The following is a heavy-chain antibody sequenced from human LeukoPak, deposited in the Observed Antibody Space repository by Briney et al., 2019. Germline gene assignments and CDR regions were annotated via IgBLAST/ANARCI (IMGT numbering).Heavy chain of an antibody. CDR1: GFIFNKYA. V-gene: IGHV3-23*01. CDR3: ARDDAVTGGYLDF. CDR2: IHGHDGAT. J-gene: IGHJ4*02. D-gene: IGHD3-10*01. Sequence: GGSLRLSCVTSGFIFNKYAMSWARQTPGKGLEWVARIHGHDGATYYPDSMRGRFTISRDTSKNTVFLQLNNLRAEDTAIYYCARDDAVTGGYLDFWGQGTLVSVSS.